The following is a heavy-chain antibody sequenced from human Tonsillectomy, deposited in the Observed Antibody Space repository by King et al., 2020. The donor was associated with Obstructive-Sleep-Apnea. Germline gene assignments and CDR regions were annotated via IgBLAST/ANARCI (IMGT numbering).Heavy chain of an antibody. CDR1: GFIFKSYD. Sequence: VQLVESGGGLVQPGGSLRLPCAASGFIFKSYDMICARQAPGEALECVSANRGCGCSTHYADPEKGRFTISRDNSKNTLYLQMNSLRAEDTAVYYCAKDNSYDFWSGLFDYWGQGTLVTVSS. V-gene: IGHV3-23*04. J-gene: IGHJ4*02. CDR3: AKDNSYDFWSGLFDY. D-gene: IGHD3-3*01. CDR2: NRGCGCST.